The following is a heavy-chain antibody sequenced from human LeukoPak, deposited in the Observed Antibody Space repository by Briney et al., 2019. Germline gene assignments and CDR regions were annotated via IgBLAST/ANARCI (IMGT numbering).Heavy chain of an antibody. CDR2: INHSGST. CDR1: GGSFSGYY. CDR3: SIGTIFGVVAAAY. V-gene: IGHV4-34*01. Sequence: SETLSLTCAVYGGSFSGYYWSWLRQPPGKGLEWIGEINHSGSTDYNPSLKSRVTISVDTSKNQFSLKLSSVPAADTAVYYCSIGTIFGVVAAAYWGQGTLVTVSS. J-gene: IGHJ4*02. D-gene: IGHD3-3*01.